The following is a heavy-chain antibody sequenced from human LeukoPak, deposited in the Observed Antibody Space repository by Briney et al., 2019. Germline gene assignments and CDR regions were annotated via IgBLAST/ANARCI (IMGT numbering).Heavy chain of an antibody. CDR2: INNAGSST. V-gene: IGHV3-74*01. CDR3: AVPPPPGFSYGQILFDY. CDR1: GFTFSNYW. D-gene: IGHD5-18*01. Sequence: PGGSLTLSCAASGFTFSNYWMHWVRQAPGKGLVWVSRINNAGSSTSYADSVKDRFTIYRDNAKSTLYLQRNSLRADDMVVYYCAVPPPPGFSYGQILFDYWGQGTLSPSPQ. J-gene: IGHJ4*02.